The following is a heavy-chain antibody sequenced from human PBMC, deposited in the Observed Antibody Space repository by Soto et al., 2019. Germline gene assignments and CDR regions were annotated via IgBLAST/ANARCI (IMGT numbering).Heavy chain of an antibody. CDR3: ARNRFNYYDSSGYSNWFDP. CDR1: GGSISSGGYY. D-gene: IGHD3-22*01. V-gene: IGHV4-31*03. CDR2: IYYSGST. Sequence: SETLSLTCTVSGGSISSGGYYWSWIRQHPGKGLEWIGYIYYSGSTYYNPSLKSRVTISVDTSKNQFSRKLSSVTAADTAVYYCARNRFNYYDSSGYSNWFDPWGQGTLVTVSS. J-gene: IGHJ5*02.